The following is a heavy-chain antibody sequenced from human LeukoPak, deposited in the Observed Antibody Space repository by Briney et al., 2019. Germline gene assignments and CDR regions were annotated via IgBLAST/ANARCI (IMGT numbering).Heavy chain of an antibody. Sequence: GESLKISCKGSGYSFTNYWIGWVRQMPGKGLEWMGIIYPGDSDTRYGPSFQGQVTISADKSISTAYLQWSSLKASDTAMYYCARPAYSGSYHDAFDIWGQGTMVTVSS. V-gene: IGHV5-51*01. CDR1: GYSFTNYW. CDR3: ARPAYSGSYHDAFDI. CDR2: IYPGDSDT. J-gene: IGHJ3*02. D-gene: IGHD1-26*01.